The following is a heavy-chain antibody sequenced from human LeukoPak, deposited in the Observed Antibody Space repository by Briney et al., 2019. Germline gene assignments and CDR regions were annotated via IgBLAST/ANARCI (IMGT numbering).Heavy chain of an antibody. Sequence: ASVKVSCKASGYTFTTYYMHWVRQAPGQGLEWMGIINPSGGSTSYAQKFQGRVTVTRDMSTSTVYMELSSMRSEDTAVYYCARGGGRSTEGGVWFYYYYMDVWGKGTTVTVSS. CDR1: GYTFTTYY. CDR2: INPSGGST. CDR3: ARGGGRSTEGGVWFYYYYMDV. D-gene: IGHD3-16*01. V-gene: IGHV1-46*01. J-gene: IGHJ6*03.